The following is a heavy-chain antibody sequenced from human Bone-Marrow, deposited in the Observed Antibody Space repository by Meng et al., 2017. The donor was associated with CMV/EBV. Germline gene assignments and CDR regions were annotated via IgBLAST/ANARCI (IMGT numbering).Heavy chain of an antibody. D-gene: IGHD5-18*01. V-gene: IGHV3-66*02. CDR2: IYSAGNT. J-gene: IGHJ4*02. Sequence: GESLKISCAASGFNVSSDFMSWVRQAPGMGLEWLSVIYSAGNTYYADSVKGRFTISRDNSKNTLYLQMNSLRPEDTAVYYCARDLWGYNFGDYCGQGTLVTVSS. CDR1: GFNVSSDF. CDR3: ARDLWGYNFGDY.